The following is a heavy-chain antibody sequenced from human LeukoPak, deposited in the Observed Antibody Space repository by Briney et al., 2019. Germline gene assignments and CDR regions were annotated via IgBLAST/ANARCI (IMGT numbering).Heavy chain of an antibody. CDR3: AKRGVVIRVILVGFHKEAYYFDS. CDR2: ISGSGGTT. D-gene: IGHD3-22*01. V-gene: IGHV3-23*01. Sequence: GGSLRLSCAVSEITLSNYGMSWVRQAPGKGLEWVAGISGSGGTTRYADSVKGRFTISRDNPKNTLYLQMNSLRAEDTAVYFCAKRGVVIRVILVGFHKEAYYFDSWGQGALVTVSS. J-gene: IGHJ4*02. CDR1: EITLSNYG.